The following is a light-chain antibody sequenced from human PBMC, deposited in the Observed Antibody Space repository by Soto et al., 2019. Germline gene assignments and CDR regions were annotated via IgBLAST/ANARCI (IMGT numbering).Light chain of an antibody. CDR1: QGIRND. Sequence: AIQMTQSPSSLSASVGDRVTITCRASQGIRNDLDWFQQKPGKAPKLLIYAASNLQSGVPARFSGSGSGTDFTLTIGSLQPEDFATYYCLQKYFSPFTFGPGTKVDIK. CDR2: AAS. J-gene: IGKJ3*01. V-gene: IGKV1-6*01. CDR3: LQKYFSPFT.